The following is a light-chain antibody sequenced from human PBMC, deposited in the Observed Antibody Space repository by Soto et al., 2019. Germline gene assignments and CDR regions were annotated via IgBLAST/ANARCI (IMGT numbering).Light chain of an antibody. CDR3: ATWDGSLPGGV. V-gene: IGLV1-51*01. CDR1: SSNIGNNY. J-gene: IGLJ3*02. Sequence: QSVLTQSPSVSAAPGQKVTISCSGSSSNIGNNYVSWYQQVPGTAPKLLIYDNNKRPSGIPDRFSGSKSGTSGTLDITGLQTGDEADYYCATWDGSLPGGVFGGGTKLTVL. CDR2: DNN.